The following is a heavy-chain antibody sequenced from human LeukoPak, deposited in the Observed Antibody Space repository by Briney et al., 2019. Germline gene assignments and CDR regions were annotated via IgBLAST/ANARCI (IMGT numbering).Heavy chain of an antibody. CDR1: GGSISSGSYY. V-gene: IGHV4-61*02. D-gene: IGHD6-19*01. J-gene: IGHJ4*02. Sequence: KPSQTLSLTCTVSGGSISSGSYYWSWIRQPAGKGLEWIGRIYTSGSTNYNPSLKSRVTISVDTSKNQFSLKLSSVTAADTAVYYCARLMGAVAGIWGQGTLVTVSS. CDR3: ARLMGAVAGI. CDR2: IYTSGST.